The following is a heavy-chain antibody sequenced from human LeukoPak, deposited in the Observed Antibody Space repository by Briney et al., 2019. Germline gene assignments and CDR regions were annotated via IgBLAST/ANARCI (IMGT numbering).Heavy chain of an antibody. CDR2: LSHDDINE. J-gene: IGHJ4*02. CDR3: ARAAGGSSGRNPYFDY. CDR1: GFTFSSFA. D-gene: IGHD6-19*01. V-gene: IGHV3-30*03. Sequence: GGSLRLSCEASGFTFSSFAMHWVRQAPGKGLEWVAVLSHDDINEFYADSVKGRFIISRDNSKNTVYLQMNSLRVEDTAVYYCARAAGGSSGRNPYFDYWGQGTQVTVSS.